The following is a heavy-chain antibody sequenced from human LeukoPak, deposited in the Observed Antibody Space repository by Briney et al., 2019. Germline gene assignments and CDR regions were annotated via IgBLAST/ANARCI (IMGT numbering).Heavy chain of an antibody. J-gene: IGHJ5*02. CDR2: INPSGST. V-gene: IGHV4-34*01. CDR1: GGSFSDYY. Sequence: SETLSLTCAVYGGSFSDYYWSWIRQPPGKGLEWIGEINPSGSTNYSPSLKSRVTISVDTSKNQFSLKLSSVAAADTAVYYCALSGSYWGGWFDPWGQGTLVTVSS. D-gene: IGHD1-26*01. CDR3: ALSGSYWGGWFDP.